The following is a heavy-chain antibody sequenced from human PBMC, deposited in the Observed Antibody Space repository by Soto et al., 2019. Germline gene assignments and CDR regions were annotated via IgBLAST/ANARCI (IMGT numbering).Heavy chain of an antibody. J-gene: IGHJ4*02. V-gene: IGHV3-21*01. CDR3: ARESEDLTSNFDY. CDR2: ISSTTNYI. CDR1: GFTFTGYS. Sequence: GGSLRLSCAASGFTFTGYSRNWVRQAPGKGLEWVSSISSTTNYIYYADSMKGRFTVYRDNAQNSVYLEMNSLSAEDTAVYYCARESEDLTSNFDYWGQGTLVTVSS.